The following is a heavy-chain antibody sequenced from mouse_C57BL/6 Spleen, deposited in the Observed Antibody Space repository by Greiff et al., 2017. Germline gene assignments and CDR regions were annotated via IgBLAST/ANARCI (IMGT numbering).Heavy chain of an antibody. J-gene: IGHJ1*03. CDR3: AREDGNYAGYFDV. CDR2: ISYSGST. D-gene: IGHD2-1*01. CDR1: GYSITSGYD. Sequence: VQLKESGPGMVKPSQSLSLTCTVTGYSITSGYDWHWIRHFPGNKLEWMGYISYSGSTNYNPSLKSRISITHDTSKNHFFLKLNSVTTEDTATYYCAREDGNYAGYFDVWGTGTTVTVSS. V-gene: IGHV3-1*01.